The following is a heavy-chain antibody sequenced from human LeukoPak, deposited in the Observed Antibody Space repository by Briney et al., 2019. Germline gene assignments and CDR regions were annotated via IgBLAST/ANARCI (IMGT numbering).Heavy chain of an antibody. CDR3: ARLPGLVRFLEWLPKGYFDY. CDR1: GYTSTSYG. CDR2: ISAYNGNT. Sequence: ASVKVSCKASGYTSTSYGISWVRQAPGQGLEWMGWISAYNGNTNYAQKVQGRVTMTTDTSTSTAYMELRSLRSDDTAVYYCARLPGLVRFLEWLPKGYFDYWGQGTLVTVSS. J-gene: IGHJ4*02. D-gene: IGHD3-3*01. V-gene: IGHV1-18*01.